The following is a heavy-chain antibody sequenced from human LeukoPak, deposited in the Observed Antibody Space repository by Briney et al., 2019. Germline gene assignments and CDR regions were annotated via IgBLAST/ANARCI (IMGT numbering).Heavy chain of an antibody. CDR3: ARDRGVGYWGYFDY. Sequence: GGSLRLSCAASGFTFSSYAMTWVRQAPGKGLEWVSVIYSGGSTYYADSVKGRFTISRDNSKNTLYLQMNSLRAEDTSVYYCARDRGVGYWGYFDYWGQGTLVTVSS. D-gene: IGHD3-22*01. J-gene: IGHJ4*02. CDR1: GFTFSSYA. V-gene: IGHV3-66*01. CDR2: IYSGGST.